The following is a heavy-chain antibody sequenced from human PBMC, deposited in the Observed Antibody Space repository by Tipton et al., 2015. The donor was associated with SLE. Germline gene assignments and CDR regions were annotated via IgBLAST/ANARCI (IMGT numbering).Heavy chain of an antibody. CDR3: ARAYCSGTSCYTLGDY. Sequence: QLVQSGAEVKKPGASVKVSCKASGYIFTGYYMHWVRQAPGQGLEWMGWINPNSGGTNYAQKFQGRVTMTRDTSISTAYMELNRLRSDDTAVYYCARAYCSGTSCYTLGDYWGQGTLVPVSS. D-gene: IGHD2-2*02. CDR1: GYIFTGYY. CDR2: INPNSGGT. V-gene: IGHV1-2*02. J-gene: IGHJ4*02.